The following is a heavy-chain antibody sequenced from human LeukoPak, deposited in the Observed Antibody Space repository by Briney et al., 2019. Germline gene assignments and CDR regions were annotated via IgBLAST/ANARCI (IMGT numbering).Heavy chain of an antibody. Sequence: PGSSLTLSCAPSGFTYSSYGTLCVPHAPGKGLVGVAFISHGGSNKYYAHSVKGRFTISRDNPKTTMYLQMNSLRAEDTAVYYCAKESSSSSGQWKYYYYYMDVWGKGTTVTVSS. CDR2: ISHGGSNK. J-gene: IGHJ6*03. D-gene: IGHD6-6*01. CDR1: GFTYSSYG. V-gene: IGHV3-30*18. CDR3: AKESSSSSGQWKYYYYYMDV.